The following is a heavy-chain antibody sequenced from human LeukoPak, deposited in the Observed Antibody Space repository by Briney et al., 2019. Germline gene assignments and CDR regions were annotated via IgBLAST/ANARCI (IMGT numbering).Heavy chain of an antibody. CDR1: YSFTNYW. CDR3: ARRVSETGSPLDA. J-gene: IGHJ3*01. CDR2: INYANSDT. Sequence: GESLKISCRGYSFTNYWIGWVRQMPGKGLEWMALINYANSDTRYSPSFQGQVIVSVDRSITTACLELSSLKAPDTAMYYCARRVSETGSPLDAWGQGTMVTVSS. D-gene: IGHD3-10*01. V-gene: IGHV5-51*01.